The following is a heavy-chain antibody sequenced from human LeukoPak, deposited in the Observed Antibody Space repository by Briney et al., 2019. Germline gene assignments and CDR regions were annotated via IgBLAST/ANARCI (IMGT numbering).Heavy chain of an antibody. CDR1: GYTFKSHG. Sequence: GASVKVSCKASGYTFKSHGISWVRQAPGQGLEWMGWISVYNGNTNYAQKFQGRVTMTTDTSTRTAYMELRSVRSDDTSVYYCARDKGYCSGGSCYYWFDPWGQGTLVTVSS. CDR3: ARDKGYCSGGSCYYWFDP. CDR2: ISVYNGNT. V-gene: IGHV1-18*04. J-gene: IGHJ5*02. D-gene: IGHD2-15*01.